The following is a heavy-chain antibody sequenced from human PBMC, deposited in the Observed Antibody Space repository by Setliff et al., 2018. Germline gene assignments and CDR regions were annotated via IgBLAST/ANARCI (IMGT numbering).Heavy chain of an antibody. V-gene: IGHV1-69*16. CDR3: ARATRDSGGWYYEYNWFDP. D-gene: IGHD6-19*01. CDR1: GGTLTTFTTYS. J-gene: IGHJ5*02. CDR2: IIPITGTT. Sequence: VASVKVSCKASGGTLTTFTTYSLIWVRQAPGQGLEWMGGIIPITGTTNYAQRFQGRITISTDESSSTVYMELSTLTSDDTAVYFCARATRDSGGWYYEYNWFDPWGQGTLVTVSS.